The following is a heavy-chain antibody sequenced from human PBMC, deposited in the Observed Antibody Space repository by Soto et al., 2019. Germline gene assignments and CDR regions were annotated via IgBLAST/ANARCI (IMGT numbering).Heavy chain of an antibody. Sequence: EVQLVESGGGLVQPGGSLRLSCAASGLTMSNYWMHWVRQVPGKGLVWVARIDNDGSSTSYADSVKGRFTISSDKAKNTVDLQRHSMRAEDSAVYFCGTVFEYWGQGTLVTVSS. J-gene: IGHJ4*02. CDR3: GTVFEY. CDR2: IDNDGSST. V-gene: IGHV3-74*01. CDR1: GLTMSNYW.